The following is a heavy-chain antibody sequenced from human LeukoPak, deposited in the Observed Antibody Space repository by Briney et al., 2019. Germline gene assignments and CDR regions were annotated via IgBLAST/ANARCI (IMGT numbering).Heavy chain of an antibody. CDR2: ISENGEST. J-gene: IGHJ4*02. CDR3: ASYFHYGDYASLWY. V-gene: IGHV3-23*01. D-gene: IGHD4-17*01. Sequence: GGSLRLSCAASGFTFNTYAMSWVRQAPGKVLEWVSSISENGESTYYADSVKGRFTISRDNSRNTLYLQMNSLRAEDTAVYYCASYFHYGDYASLWYWGQGTLVTVSS. CDR1: GFTFNTYA.